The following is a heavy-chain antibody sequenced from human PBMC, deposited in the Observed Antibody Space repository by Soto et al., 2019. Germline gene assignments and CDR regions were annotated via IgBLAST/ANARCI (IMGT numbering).Heavy chain of an antibody. CDR1: GYTFTSYG. Sequence: QVQLVQSGSEVKKPGASVQVSCKASGYTFTSYGISWVRQAPGQVLEWMGWISAYNGNTNSSQKLQGRVTITTDTATSTVNKERRSLRSDDTAVYYCARALGYCCYPSPYAPWVQRTLVTVS. D-gene: IGHD2-2*03. CDR2: ISAYNGNT. J-gene: IGHJ5*02. CDR3: ARALGYCCYPSPYAP. V-gene: IGHV1-18*01.